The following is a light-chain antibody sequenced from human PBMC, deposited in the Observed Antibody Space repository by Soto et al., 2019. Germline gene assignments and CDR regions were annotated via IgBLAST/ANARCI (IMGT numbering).Light chain of an antibody. CDR2: AAS. Sequence: DIQLTQSPSFLSASVGDRVTITCRASQGISSYLAWYQQKPGKAPKLLIYAASTFQSGVPSRFSGSGSGTEFTLTISSLQPEDFATYYCQQLNSYLSYTFGQGTKLEIK. CDR3: QQLNSYLSYT. CDR1: QGISSY. J-gene: IGKJ2*01. V-gene: IGKV1-9*01.